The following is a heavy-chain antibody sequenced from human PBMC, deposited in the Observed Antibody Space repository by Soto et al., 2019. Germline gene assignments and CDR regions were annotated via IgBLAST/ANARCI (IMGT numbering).Heavy chain of an antibody. CDR1: GGSISSGGYY. Sequence: PSETLSLTCTVSGGSISSGGYYWSWIRQHPGKGLEWIGYIYYSGSTYYNPSLKSRVTISVDTSKNQFSLKLNSVTPDDTAVYYCARLIGNSWLDSWGQGTLVTVSS. CDR2: IYYSGST. J-gene: IGHJ5*01. V-gene: IGHV4-31*03. D-gene: IGHD3-16*01. CDR3: ARLIGNSWLDS.